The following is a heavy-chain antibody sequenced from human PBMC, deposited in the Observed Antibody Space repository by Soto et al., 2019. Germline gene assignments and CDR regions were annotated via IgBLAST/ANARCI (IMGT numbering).Heavy chain of an antibody. CDR3: ARGCSQYISGWHVSDY. V-gene: IGHV1-18*01. Sequence: QVQLVQSGAEVKKPGTSVKVSCKASGYTFTSYGVSWVRQAPGHGLEWVGWISAYNGNTKNAQKLQGRVTMSTDTSTSTAYMELRSLTSDDTAVYYCARGCSQYISGWHVSDYWGQGTMVTVSS. J-gene: IGHJ4*02. D-gene: IGHD6-19*01. CDR2: ISAYNGNT. CDR1: GYTFTSYG.